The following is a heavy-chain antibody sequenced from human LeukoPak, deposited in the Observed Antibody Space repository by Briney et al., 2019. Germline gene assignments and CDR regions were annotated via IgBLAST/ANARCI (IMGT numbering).Heavy chain of an antibody. D-gene: IGHD5-18*01. J-gene: IGHJ4*02. CDR1: GFPFSPDW. CDR3: ASLDTAAIRTGGY. CDR2: IKKSGSET. Sequence: GGSLRLSCAASGFPFSPDWMSWVCQAPGKGLEWVAMIKKSGSETHYVDSVKGRFTISRDSARNSLYLQMSSLKADDTAVYYCASLDTAAIRTGGYWGQGTLVTVSP. V-gene: IGHV3-7*01.